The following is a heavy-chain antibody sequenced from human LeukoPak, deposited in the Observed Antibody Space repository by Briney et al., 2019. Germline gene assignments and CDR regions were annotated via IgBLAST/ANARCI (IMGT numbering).Heavy chain of an antibody. CDR3: AKGVEAYSGSYRNNWFDP. Sequence: PPGGSLGLSCAASGFTFSSYAMSWVRQAPGKGLEWVSAISGSGGSTYYADSVKGRFTISRDNSKNTLYLQMNSLRAEDTAVYYCAKGVEAYSGSYRNNWFDPWGQGTLVTVSS. V-gene: IGHV3-23*01. J-gene: IGHJ5*02. CDR2: ISGSGGST. D-gene: IGHD1-26*01. CDR1: GFTFSSYA.